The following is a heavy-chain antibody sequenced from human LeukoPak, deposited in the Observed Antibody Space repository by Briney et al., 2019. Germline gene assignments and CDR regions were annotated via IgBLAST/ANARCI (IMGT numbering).Heavy chain of an antibody. V-gene: IGHV1-24*01. CDR3: ATGAAYYYDSSGLGSFDY. D-gene: IGHD3-22*01. CDR2: FDPEDGET. J-gene: IGHJ4*02. CDR1: GYTLTELS. Sequence: ASVKVSCKVSGYTLTELSMHWVRQAPGKGLEWMGGFDPEDGETIYAQKFQGRVTMTEGTSTDTAYMELSSLRSEDTAVYYCATGAAYYYDSSGLGSFDYWGQGTLVTVSS.